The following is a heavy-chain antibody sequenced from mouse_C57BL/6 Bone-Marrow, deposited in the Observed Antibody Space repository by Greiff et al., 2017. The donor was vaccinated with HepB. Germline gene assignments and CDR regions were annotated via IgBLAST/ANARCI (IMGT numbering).Heavy chain of an antibody. V-gene: IGHV7-3*01. Sequence: EVKLMESGGGLVQPGGSLSLSCAASGFTFTDYYMSWVRQPPGKALEWLGFIRNKANGYTTEYSASVKGRFTISRDNSQSILYLQMNALIAEDSATYYCARLGYYGSSDYWGQGTTLTVSS. CDR3: ARLGYYGSSDY. CDR2: IRNKANGYTT. D-gene: IGHD1-1*01. J-gene: IGHJ2*01. CDR1: GFTFTDYY.